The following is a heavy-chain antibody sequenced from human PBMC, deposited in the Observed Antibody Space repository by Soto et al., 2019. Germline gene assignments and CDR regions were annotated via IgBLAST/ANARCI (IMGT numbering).Heavy chain of an antibody. D-gene: IGHD1-26*01. CDR3: ARVVGDLGHWFDP. V-gene: IGHV1-18*01. Sequence: QVQLVQSGAEVKKPGASVKVSCKASGYTFPSYGLSWVRQAPGQGLEWMGRISAYNYNTNYAQKLQGRVTMTTDTSPSTAYMELGSLGSDDTAVYYCARVVGDLGHWFDPWGQGTLVTVSS. J-gene: IGHJ5*02. CDR2: ISAYNYNT. CDR1: GYTFPSYG.